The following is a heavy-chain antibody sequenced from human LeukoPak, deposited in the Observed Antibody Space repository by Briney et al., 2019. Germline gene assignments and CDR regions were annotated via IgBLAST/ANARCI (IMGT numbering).Heavy chain of an antibody. CDR1: GFTFSSYW. J-gene: IGHJ4*02. Sequence: GGSLRLSCAASGFTFSSYWMTWVRQAPGKGLEWVANIKHNGDELNYVDSVEDRFTISRDNAKNSLYLHMTSLRAEDTAVYYCARELRTFDYWGQGTLVTVSS. D-gene: IGHD3-16*01. V-gene: IGHV3-7*01. CDR2: IKHNGDEL. CDR3: ARELRTFDY.